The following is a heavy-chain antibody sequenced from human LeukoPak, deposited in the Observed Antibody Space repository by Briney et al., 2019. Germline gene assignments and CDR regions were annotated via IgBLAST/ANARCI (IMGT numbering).Heavy chain of an antibody. CDR2: IKQDGSEK. D-gene: IGHD6-13*01. CDR3: AREGIAAAAFFDY. V-gene: IGHV3-7*01. J-gene: IGHJ4*02. Sequence: PWGSLRLSCAASGFTFSNAWMSWVRQAPGKGLEWVANIKQDGSEKYYVDSVKGRFTISRDNAKNSLYLQMNSLRAEDTAVYYCAREGIAAAAFFDYWGQGTLVTVSS. CDR1: GFTFSNAW.